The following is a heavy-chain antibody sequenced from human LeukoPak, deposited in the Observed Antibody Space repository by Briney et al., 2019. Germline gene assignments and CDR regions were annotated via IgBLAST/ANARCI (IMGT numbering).Heavy chain of an antibody. CDR2: IYSDGST. CDR3: ARNLTSYDYVWDY. J-gene: IGHJ4*02. Sequence: GGSLRLSCAASGFIVISNYMSWVRQAPGKGLEWVSVIYSDGSTYYADSVKGRFTISRDNSKNNLYLQMNSPRVEDTAVYYCARNLTSYDYVWDYWGQGTLVTVSS. D-gene: IGHD3-16*01. V-gene: IGHV3-66*01. CDR1: GFIVISNY.